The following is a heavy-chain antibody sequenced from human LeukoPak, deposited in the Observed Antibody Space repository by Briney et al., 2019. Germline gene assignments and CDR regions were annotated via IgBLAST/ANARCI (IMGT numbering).Heavy chain of an antibody. D-gene: IGHD3-10*01. J-gene: IGHJ4*02. CDR1: GFTFSSYA. CDR3: AKRGVVIRGLLVIGFHKEAYHFDS. V-gene: IGHV3-23*01. CDR2: ISESAGGT. Sequence: GGFLRLSCAASGFTFSSYAMSWVRQAPGKGLEWVSGISESAGGTKYADSVKGRFTVSRDNSLNTMYLQMNSLRAEDTAVYFCAKRGVVIRGLLVIGFHKEAYHFDSWGQGIPVTVSS.